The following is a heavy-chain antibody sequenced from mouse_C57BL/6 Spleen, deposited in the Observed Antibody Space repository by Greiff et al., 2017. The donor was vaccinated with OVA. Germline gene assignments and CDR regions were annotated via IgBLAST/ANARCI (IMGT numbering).Heavy chain of an antibody. CDR3: ARAAYDYFDY. V-gene: IGHV3-6*01. Sequence: EVQLQQSGPGLVKPSQSLSLTCSVTGYSITSGYYWNWIRQFPGNKLEWMGYISYDGSNNYNPSLKNRISITRDTSKNQFSLKLNSVTTEDTATYYCARAAYDYFDYWGQGTTLTVSS. CDR2: ISYDGSN. D-gene: IGHD2-12*01. J-gene: IGHJ2*01. CDR1: GYSITSGYY.